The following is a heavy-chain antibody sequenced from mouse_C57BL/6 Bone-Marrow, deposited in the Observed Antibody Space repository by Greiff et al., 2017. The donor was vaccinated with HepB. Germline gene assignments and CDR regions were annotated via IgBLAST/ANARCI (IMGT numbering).Heavy chain of an antibody. CDR1: GFTFSSYA. CDR3: TREGGYYDPFAY. CDR2: ISSGGDYT. V-gene: IGHV5-9-1*02. J-gene: IGHJ3*01. D-gene: IGHD2-4*01. Sequence: EVKVVESGEGLVKPGGSLKLSCAASGFTFSSYAMSWVRQTPEKRLEWVAYISSGGDYTYYADTVKGRFTISRDNARNTLYLQMSSLKSEDTAMYYCTREGGYYDPFAYWGQGTLVTVSS.